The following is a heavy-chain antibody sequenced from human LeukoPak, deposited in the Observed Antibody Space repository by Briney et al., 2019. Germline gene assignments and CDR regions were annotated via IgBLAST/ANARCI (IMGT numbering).Heavy chain of an antibody. D-gene: IGHD1-26*01. Sequence: GGSLRLSCAASGFIFSASGIHWVRQASGKGLEWVGHIGSKIDSYATVYAASVKGRLTISRDDSKNTAYLQMNSLKTEDTAVYYCARYGRYRAFDIWGPGTVVTVSS. J-gene: IGHJ3*02. CDR1: GFIFSASG. V-gene: IGHV3-73*01. CDR2: IGSKIDSYAT. CDR3: ARYGRYRAFDI.